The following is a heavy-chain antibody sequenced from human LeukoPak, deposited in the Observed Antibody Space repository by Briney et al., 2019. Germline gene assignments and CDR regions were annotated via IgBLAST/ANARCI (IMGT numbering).Heavy chain of an antibody. J-gene: IGHJ4*02. D-gene: IGHD6-13*01. CDR3: ARGFGNSWYYFDS. CDR2: IYTSEHT. Sequence: SETLSPTCTVSGGSISNYYWSWIRQPAGKGLEWIGRIYTSEHTNYNPSLKSRVTMSVDTSKNQFSLKLNSVTAADTAVYYCARGFGNSWYYFDSWGQGTLVTVSS. CDR1: GGSISNYY. V-gene: IGHV4-4*07.